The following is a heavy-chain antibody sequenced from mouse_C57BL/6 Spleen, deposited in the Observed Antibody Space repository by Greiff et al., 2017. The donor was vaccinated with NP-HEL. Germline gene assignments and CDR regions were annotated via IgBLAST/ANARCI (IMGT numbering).Heavy chain of an antibody. CDR3: ARVASYYSTYYAMDD. V-gene: IGHV5-17*01. Sequence: EVLLVESGGGLVKPGGSLKLSCAASGFTFSDYGMHWVRQAPEKGLEWVGYISSGSGTIYYADTVKGRSTISRDNANNTLFQQMLSLRSEDTAMDYCARVASYYSTYYAMDDRGQGTSVTVAS. J-gene: IGHJ4*01. D-gene: IGHD2-12*01. CDR2: ISSGSGTI. CDR1: GFTFSDYG.